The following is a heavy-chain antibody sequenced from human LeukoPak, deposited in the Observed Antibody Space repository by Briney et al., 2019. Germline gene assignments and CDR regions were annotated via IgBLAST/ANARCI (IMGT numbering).Heavy chain of an antibody. Sequence: GGSPRLSCAASGFTFSSYAMSWVRQAPGKGLEWVSTISGSGGSTYYADSVKGRFTISRDNSKNTLYLQMDSLRAEDTAVYYCAKISAVAATRIAFDIWGQGTMVTVSS. D-gene: IGHD2-15*01. CDR2: ISGSGGST. CDR1: GFTFSSYA. J-gene: IGHJ3*02. V-gene: IGHV3-23*01. CDR3: AKISAVAATRIAFDI.